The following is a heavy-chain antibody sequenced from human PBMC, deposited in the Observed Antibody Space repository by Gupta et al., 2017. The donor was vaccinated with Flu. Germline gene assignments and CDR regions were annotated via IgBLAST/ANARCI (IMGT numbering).Heavy chain of an antibody. CDR2: IRSKANSYAT. V-gene: IGHV3-73*01. CDR3: TRGYCSSTSCYTFDY. J-gene: IGHJ4*02. D-gene: IGHD2-2*02. Sequence: GKGLEWFGRIRSKANSYATAYAASVKGRFTISRDDSKNTAYLQMNSLNTEDTAVYYCTRGYCSSTSCYTFDYWGQGTLVTVSS.